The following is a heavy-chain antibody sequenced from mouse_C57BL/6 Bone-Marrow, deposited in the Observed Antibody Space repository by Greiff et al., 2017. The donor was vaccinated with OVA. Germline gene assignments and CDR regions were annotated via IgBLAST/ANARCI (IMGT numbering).Heavy chain of an antibody. CDR3: ARLTTVVAENAMDY. Sequence: VQLKESGPELVKPGASVKMSCKASGYTFTDYNMHWVKQSHGKSLEWIGYINPNNGGTSYNQKFKGKATLTVNKSSSTAYMELRSLTSEDSAVYYCARLTTVVAENAMDYWGQGTSVTVSS. J-gene: IGHJ4*01. V-gene: IGHV1-22*01. CDR2: INPNNGGT. CDR1: GYTFTDYN. D-gene: IGHD1-1*01.